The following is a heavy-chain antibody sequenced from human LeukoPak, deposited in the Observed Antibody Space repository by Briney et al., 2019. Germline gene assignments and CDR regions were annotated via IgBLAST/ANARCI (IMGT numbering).Heavy chain of an antibody. CDR2: INHSGST. D-gene: IGHD3-22*01. CDR1: GGSFSGYY. V-gene: IGHV4-34*01. Sequence: SETLSLTCAVYGGSFSGYYWSWIRQPPGKGLEWIGEINHSGSTNYNPSLKSRVTISVDTSKNQFSLKLSSVTAADTAVYYCARGVVILDYWAREPRVTVS. CDR3: ARGVVILDY. J-gene: IGHJ4*02.